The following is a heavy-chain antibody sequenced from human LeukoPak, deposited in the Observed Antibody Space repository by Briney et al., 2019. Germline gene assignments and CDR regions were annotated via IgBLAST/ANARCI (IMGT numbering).Heavy chain of an antibody. Sequence: SVKVSCKASGGTFSSYAISWVRQATGQGLEWMGGIIPIFGTANYAQKFQGRVTITADESTSTAYMELSSLRSEDTAVYYCARGITMVRGVIDYFDYWGQGTLVTVSS. V-gene: IGHV1-69*13. CDR1: GGTFSSYA. CDR3: ARGITMVRGVIDYFDY. D-gene: IGHD3-10*01. CDR2: IIPIFGTA. J-gene: IGHJ4*02.